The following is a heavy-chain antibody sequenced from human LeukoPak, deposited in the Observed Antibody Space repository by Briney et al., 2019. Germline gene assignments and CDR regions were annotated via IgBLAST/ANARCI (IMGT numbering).Heavy chain of an antibody. CDR1: GFTFSDYY. CDR3: ARERLRGYCSGGSCYLVP. Sequence: GGSLRLSCAASGFTFSDYYMSWIRQAPGKGLEWVSYISSSSSYTNYADSVKGRFTISRDNAKNSLYLQMNSLRAEDTAVYYCARERLRGYCSGGSCYLVPWGQGTLVTVSS. D-gene: IGHD2-15*01. J-gene: IGHJ5*02. V-gene: IGHV3-11*06. CDR2: ISSSSSYT.